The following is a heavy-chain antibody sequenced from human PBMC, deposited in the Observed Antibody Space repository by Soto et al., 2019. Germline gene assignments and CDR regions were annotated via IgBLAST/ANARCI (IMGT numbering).Heavy chain of an antibody. CDR1: GYTFTGYY. Sequence: ASVKVSCKASGYTFTGYYMHWVRQAPGQGLEWMGWINPNSGGTNYAQKFQGWVTMTRDTSISTAYMELSRLRSDDTAVYYCASSLSGYYTAAFDIWGQGTMVTVSS. CDR2: INPNSGGT. D-gene: IGHD3-3*01. V-gene: IGHV1-2*04. CDR3: ASSLSGYYTAAFDI. J-gene: IGHJ3*02.